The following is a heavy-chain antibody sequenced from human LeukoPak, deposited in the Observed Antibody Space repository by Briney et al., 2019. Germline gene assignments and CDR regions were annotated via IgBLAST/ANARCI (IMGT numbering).Heavy chain of an antibody. V-gene: IGHV6-1*01. CDR3: ARSPSPYSSGWYFDY. D-gene: IGHD6-19*01. CDR1: GDSFSINSAA. Sequence: SQTLSLTCAISGDSFSINSAAWNWIRQSPWRGLEWLGRTYQRSKWYNDYAVSVKSRITINPDISKNQFSLQLNSVTPEDTAVYYCARSPSPYSSGWYFDYWGQGTLVTVSS. J-gene: IGHJ4*02. CDR2: TYQRSKWYN.